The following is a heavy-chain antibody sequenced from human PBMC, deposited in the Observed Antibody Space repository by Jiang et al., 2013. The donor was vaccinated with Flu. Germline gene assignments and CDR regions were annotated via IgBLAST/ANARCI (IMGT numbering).Heavy chain of an antibody. CDR2: IDPSDSYT. D-gene: IGHD6-13*01. J-gene: IGHJ3*02. V-gene: IGHV5-10-1*01. CDR1: GYSFTSYW. Sequence: GAEVKKPGESLRISCKGSGYSFTSYWISWVRQMPGKGLEWMGRIDPSDSYTNYSPSFQGHVTISADKSISTAYLQWSSLKASDTAMYYCARHSYSSSWIFAFDIWGQGTMVTVSS. CDR3: ARHSYSSSWIFAFDI.